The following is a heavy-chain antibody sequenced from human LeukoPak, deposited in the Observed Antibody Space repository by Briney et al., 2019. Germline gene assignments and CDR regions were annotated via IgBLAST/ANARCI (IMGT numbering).Heavy chain of an antibody. D-gene: IGHD5-12*01. V-gene: IGHV1-69*05. Sequence: ASVKVSCKASGGTFSSYAISWVRQAPGQGLEWMGGIIPIFGTANYAQKFQGRVTITTDESTSTAYMELSSLRSEDTAVYYCARSLGGYEVLDYWGQGTLVTVSS. J-gene: IGHJ4*02. CDR3: ARSLGGYEVLDY. CDR2: IIPIFGTA. CDR1: GGTFSSYA.